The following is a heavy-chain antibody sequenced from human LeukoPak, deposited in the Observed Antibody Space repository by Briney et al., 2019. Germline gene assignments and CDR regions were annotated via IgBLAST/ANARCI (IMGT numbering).Heavy chain of an antibody. CDR2: INPSGGST. V-gene: IGHV1-46*01. Sequence: ASVKVSCKASGYTFTSYYMHWVRQAPGQGLEWMGIINPSGGSTSYAQKFQGRVTMTRDTSTSTVYMELSSLRSEDTAVYYCARNQFPNSLETCYDSSGYKYWGQGTLVTVSS. J-gene: IGHJ4*02. CDR1: GYTFTSYY. CDR3: ARNQFPNSLETCYDSSGYKY. D-gene: IGHD3-22*01.